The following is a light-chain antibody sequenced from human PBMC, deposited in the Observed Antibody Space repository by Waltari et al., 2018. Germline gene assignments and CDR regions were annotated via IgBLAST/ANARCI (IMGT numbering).Light chain of an antibody. J-gene: IGLJ1*01. CDR2: DVI. Sequence: QSALTQPRPVSGSPGQSVTISCTGTRTDVGGSDFVSWYQQHPGKAPKLLSYDVIKRPSGVPDRFSGSKSGNTASLTISGLQAEDEADYYCCSYTGRSSYVFGTGTKVTVL. CDR1: RTDVGGSDF. CDR3: CSYTGRSSYV. V-gene: IGLV2-11*01.